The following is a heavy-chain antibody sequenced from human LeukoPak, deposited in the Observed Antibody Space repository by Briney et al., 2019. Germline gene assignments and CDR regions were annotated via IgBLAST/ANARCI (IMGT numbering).Heavy chain of an antibody. Sequence: SQTLSLTCAISGDSVSSNSATWTWIRQSPSRGLEWLGRTYYRSKWYNVYAVSVKSRITINPDTSKNQFSLQLTSVTPEDTAVYYCARGSSSNSWYFDYWGQGTLVTVSS. V-gene: IGHV6-1*01. J-gene: IGHJ4*02. D-gene: IGHD6-13*01. CDR3: ARGSSSNSWYFDY. CDR1: GDSVSSNSAT. CDR2: TYYRSKWYN.